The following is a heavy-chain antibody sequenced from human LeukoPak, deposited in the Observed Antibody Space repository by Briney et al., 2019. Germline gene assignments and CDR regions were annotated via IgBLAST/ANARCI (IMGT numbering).Heavy chain of an antibody. V-gene: IGHV3-7*01. CDR3: ARAASFSYGMDV. D-gene: IGHD6-6*01. Sequence: GGSLRLSCAASRFTFSSYWMNWVRQAPGKGLEWVANIKQDGSEKYHVDSVKGRFTISRDNAKNSLYLQMNSLRAEDTAVCYCARAASFSYGMDVWGQGTTVTVSS. CDR1: RFTFSSYW. J-gene: IGHJ6*02. CDR2: IKQDGSEK.